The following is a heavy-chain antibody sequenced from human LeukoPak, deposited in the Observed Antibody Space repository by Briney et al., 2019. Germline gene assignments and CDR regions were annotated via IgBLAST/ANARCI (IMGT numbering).Heavy chain of an antibody. CDR2: INPRGGST. D-gene: IGHD3-22*01. CDR3: ARGSPNYDSSGYYLGDIDY. Sequence: ASVKVSCKASGYIFTTYYMHWLRQAPGQGPEWMGIINPRGGSTDYAQKFQGRVTMTSDTSTSTAYMELRSLRSDDTAVYYCARGSPNYDSSGYYLGDIDYWGQGTLVTVSS. J-gene: IGHJ4*02. CDR1: GYIFTTYY. V-gene: IGHV1-46*01.